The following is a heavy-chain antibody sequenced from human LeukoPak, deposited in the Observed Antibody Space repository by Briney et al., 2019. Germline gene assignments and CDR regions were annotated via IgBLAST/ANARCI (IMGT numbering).Heavy chain of an antibody. CDR2: INHSGSS. D-gene: IGHD3-10*01. CDR1: GGSFSGYY. CDR3: ARRVGRYFGERAYYYNYMDV. Sequence: SETLSLTCAVYGGSFSGYYWSWIRQPPGKGLEWIGEINHSGSSKYIPSLKSRVTISVDTSKNQFSLKLSSVTAADTAVYYCARRVGRYFGERAYYYNYMDVWAKGTTVTISS. J-gene: IGHJ6*03. V-gene: IGHV4-34*01.